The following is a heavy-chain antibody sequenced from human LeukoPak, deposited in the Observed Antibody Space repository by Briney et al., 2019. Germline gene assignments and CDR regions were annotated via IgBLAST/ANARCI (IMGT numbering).Heavy chain of an antibody. CDR3: ARDGYGGYGLGGFDI. J-gene: IGHJ3*02. D-gene: IGHD4-17*01. V-gene: IGHV1-18*01. Sequence: GASVKVSCKASGYTFTSYGISWVRQAPGQGLEWMGWISAYNGNTNYAQKLQGRVTMTTDTSTSTAYMELRSLRSDGTAVYYCARDGYGGYGLGGFDIWGQGTMVTVSS. CDR2: ISAYNGNT. CDR1: GYTFTSYG.